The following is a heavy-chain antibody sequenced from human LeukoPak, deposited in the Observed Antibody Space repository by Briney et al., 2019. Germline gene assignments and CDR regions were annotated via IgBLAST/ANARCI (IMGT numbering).Heavy chain of an antibody. Sequence: TETLSLTCTVSGGSISSYHWSWIRQPPGKGLEWIGYIYYSGSTNYNPSLKSRVTISVDTSKNQFSLKLSSVTAADTAVYYCARGGSTGTNLNWVDPWGQGTLVTVSS. CDR2: IYYSGST. CDR3: ARGGSTGTNLNWVDP. D-gene: IGHD1-1*01. V-gene: IGHV4-59*01. CDR1: GGSISSYH. J-gene: IGHJ5*02.